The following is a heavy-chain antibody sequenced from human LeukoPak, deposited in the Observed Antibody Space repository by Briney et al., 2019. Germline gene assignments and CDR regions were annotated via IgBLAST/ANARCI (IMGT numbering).Heavy chain of an antibody. V-gene: IGHV3-7*01. CDR3: ARDKEPAAAVDY. D-gene: IGHD6-13*01. CDR1: GFTFSSYW. J-gene: IGHJ4*02. Sequence: GGSLRLSCAASGFTFSSYWMSWVRQAPGKGLEWVANIKQDGSEKYYVDSVKGRFTISRDNAKNSLYLQMNSLRAEDTAVYYCARDKEPAAAVDYWAREPWSPSPQ. CDR2: IKQDGSEK.